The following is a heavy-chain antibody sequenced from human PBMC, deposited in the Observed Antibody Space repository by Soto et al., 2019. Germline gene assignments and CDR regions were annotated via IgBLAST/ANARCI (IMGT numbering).Heavy chain of an antibody. CDR1: GFTFRSYA. D-gene: IGHD6-19*01. J-gene: IGHJ5*02. CDR2: ISYDGYNK. CDR3: ARDRGRIAVAGNWFDT. V-gene: IGHV3-30*10. Sequence: GGSLRLSCAASGFTFRSYAMHWVRQAPGKGLEWVGVISYDGYNKYYRDPVKGRFTFSRDYSKNTLYLQMNSLRVEDTAVYYCARDRGRIAVAGNWFDTWGQGTLVTVSS.